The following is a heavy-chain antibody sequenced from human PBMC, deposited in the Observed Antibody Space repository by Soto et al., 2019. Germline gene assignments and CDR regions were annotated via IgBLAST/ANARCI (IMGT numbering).Heavy chain of an antibody. CDR1: GASIRSSDYY. CDR2: IYLSGSS. Sequence: QVQLQESGPGLVKPSQTLSLTCTVSGASIRSSDYYWSWIRQPPGKCLEWIGYIYLSGSSYSNPSLKSRVPKSEDTSNDPFSLKLSSVTAADTAVYYCAIRLYGYYAFDPWGQGALVTGSS. D-gene: IGHD4-17*01. CDR3: AIRLYGYYAFDP. V-gene: IGHV4-30-4*01. J-gene: IGHJ5*02.